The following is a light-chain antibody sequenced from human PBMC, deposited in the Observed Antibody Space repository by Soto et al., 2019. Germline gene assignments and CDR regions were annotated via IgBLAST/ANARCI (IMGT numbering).Light chain of an antibody. CDR3: KQYNGPWA. CDR1: QSVSRW. V-gene: IGKV1-5*03. CDR2: KAI. Sequence: DIQMTQFPSTLAASVGDRVTITCRASQSVSRWLAWYQQKPGKAPKLLIYKAISLKDGGPSRFGGSGSGTEFTLTITSLQPDDFATYYCKQYNGPWAFGQGTKVEF. J-gene: IGKJ1*01.